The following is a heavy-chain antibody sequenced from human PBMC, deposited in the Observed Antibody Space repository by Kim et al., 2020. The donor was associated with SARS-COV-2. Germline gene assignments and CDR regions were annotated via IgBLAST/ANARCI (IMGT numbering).Heavy chain of an antibody. CDR3: TREDDMWSGYEAWFDP. V-gene: IGHV3-73*01. J-gene: IGHJ5*02. Sequence: GGSLRLSCAASGFNFDGSAMHWVRQAPGKGLEWVGRIKSKTNGYATAYSASVKGRFTISRDDSKNTAYLQMNSLKTEDTAVYYCTREDDMWSGYEAWFDPWGQGTLVTVSS. D-gene: IGHD3-3*01. CDR2: IKSKTNGYAT. CDR1: GFNFDGSA.